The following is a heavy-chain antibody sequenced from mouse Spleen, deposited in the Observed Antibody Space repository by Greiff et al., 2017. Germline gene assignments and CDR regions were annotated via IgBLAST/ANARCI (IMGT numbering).Heavy chain of an antibody. J-gene: IGHJ2*01. D-gene: IGHD1-1*01. CDR1: GYTFTSYW. V-gene: IGHV1-50*01. CDR3: GSSPEGDYFDY. Sequence: QVQLQQPGAELVKPGASVKLSCKASGYTFTSYWMQWVKQRPGQGLEWIGEIDPSDSYTNYNQKFKGKATLTVDTSSSTAYMQLSSLTSEDSAVYYCGSSPEGDYFDYWGQGTTLTVSS. CDR2: IDPSDSYT.